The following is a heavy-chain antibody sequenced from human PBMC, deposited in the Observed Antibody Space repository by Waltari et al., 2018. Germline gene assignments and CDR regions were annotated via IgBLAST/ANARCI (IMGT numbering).Heavy chain of an antibody. CDR2: IYYSGST. CDR3: ARGGMDGDYGPDY. V-gene: IGHV4-39*07. CDR1: GGSISSSSYY. J-gene: IGHJ4*02. D-gene: IGHD4-17*01. Sequence: QLQLQESGPGLVKPSETLSLTCTVSGGSISSSSYYWGWIRQPPGTGLEWIGSIYYSGSTYDHPALKSRVTISGDTAKNQFSLKLSAVTAADTAGYYWARGGMDGDYGPDYWGQGTLVTVSS.